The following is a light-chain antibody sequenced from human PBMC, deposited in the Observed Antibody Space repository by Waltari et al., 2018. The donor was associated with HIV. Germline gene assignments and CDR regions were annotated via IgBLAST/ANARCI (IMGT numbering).Light chain of an antibody. J-gene: IGLJ2*01. CDR2: EVS. Sequence: HSALTQPASVSGSPGTSITLSCTSSSRHVALYKLVSWYQQHPGKAPKLMIYEVSKRPSGVSDRFSGSKSGDTASLTISGLQAEDEADYYCCSYVSNVIFGGGTKLTVL. CDR1: SRHVALYKL. CDR3: CSYVSNVI. V-gene: IGLV2-23*02.